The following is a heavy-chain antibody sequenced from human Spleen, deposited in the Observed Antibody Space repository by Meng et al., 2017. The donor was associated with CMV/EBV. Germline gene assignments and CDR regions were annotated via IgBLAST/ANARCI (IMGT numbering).Heavy chain of an antibody. CDR3: AKDRAPILEWPRSFYGVDV. CDR2: MNPNSGNT. J-gene: IGHJ6*02. V-gene: IGHV1-8*01. D-gene: IGHD3-3*01. Sequence: ASVKVSCKTSGYHFTSLDVNWVRQATGQGLEWMGWMNPNSGNTGYAQKFQDRVTMTRNTSINTTYMEVSRLTSDDTALYYCAKDRAPILEWPRSFYGVDVWGQGTTVTVSS. CDR1: GYHFTSLD.